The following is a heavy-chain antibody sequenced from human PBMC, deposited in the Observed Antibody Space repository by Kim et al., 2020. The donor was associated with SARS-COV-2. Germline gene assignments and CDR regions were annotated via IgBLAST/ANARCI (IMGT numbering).Heavy chain of an antibody. CDR3: ARGGGGSLLWFGELLHQYYYYYGMDV. CDR1: GFTFSSYG. CDR2: IWYDGSNK. D-gene: IGHD3-10*01. J-gene: IGHJ6*02. V-gene: IGHV3-33*01. Sequence: GGSLRLSCAASGFTFSSYGMHWVRQAPGKGLEWVAVIWYDGSNKYYADSVKGRFTISRDNSKNTLYLQMNSLRAEDTAVYYCARGGGGSLLWFGELLHQYYYYYGMDVWGQGTTVTVSS.